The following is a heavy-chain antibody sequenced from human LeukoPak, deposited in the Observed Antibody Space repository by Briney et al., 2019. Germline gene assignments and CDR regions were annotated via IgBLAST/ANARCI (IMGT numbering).Heavy chain of an antibody. CDR3: ARGVAAVGGRWFDP. V-gene: IGHV1-2*02. J-gene: IGHJ5*02. CDR2: ISPNSGGT. CDR1: GYTFTDYY. Sequence: ASVKVSCKASGYTFTDYYIHWVRQAPGQGLEWMGWISPNSGGTNYAQKFQGRVTMTSDTSISTAYMELSRLTSDDTAVYYCARGVAAVGGRWFDPWGQGTLVTVSS. D-gene: IGHD6-13*01.